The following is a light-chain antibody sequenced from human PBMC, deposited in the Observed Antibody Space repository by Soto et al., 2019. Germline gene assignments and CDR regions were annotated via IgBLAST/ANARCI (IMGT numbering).Light chain of an antibody. J-gene: IGKJ4*01. CDR2: KAS. CDR3: RQYVSYPVT. V-gene: IGKV1-5*03. Sequence: DIRMTQSPSTLCASVGDRVTMTCRASRSISNSLAWYQQKPGKAPNLLIYKASSLESGVPSRFSGSGSGTEFTLTISSLQPDDFATYYCRQYVSYPVTFGGGTKVEMK. CDR1: RSISNS.